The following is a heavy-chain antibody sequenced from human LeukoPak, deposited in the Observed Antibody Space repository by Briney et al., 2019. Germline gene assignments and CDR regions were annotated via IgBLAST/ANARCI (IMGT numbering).Heavy chain of an antibody. V-gene: IGHV4-59*12. CDR2: IYYSGST. CDR3: ARLVAGTAWFDP. J-gene: IGHJ5*02. D-gene: IGHD6-19*01. CDR1: GGSISSYY. Sequence: PSEPLSLTCTVSGGSISSYYWSWIRQPPGKGLEWIAYIYYSGSTNYNPSLKSRVTISVDTSKKQFSLRLSSVTAADTAVYYCARLVAGTAWFDPWGQGTLVTVSS.